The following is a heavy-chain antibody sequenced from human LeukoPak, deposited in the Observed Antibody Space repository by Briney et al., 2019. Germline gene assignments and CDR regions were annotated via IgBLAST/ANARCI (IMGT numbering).Heavy chain of an antibody. CDR3: AKRGVVIRVILVGFHKEAYYFDS. V-gene: IGHV3-23*01. J-gene: IGHJ4*02. CDR1: GITLSNYG. CDR2: ISGSGGST. D-gene: IGHD3-22*01. Sequence: GGSLTLSCAVSGITLSNYGMSWVRQAPGKGLEWVAGISGSGGSTNYADSVKGRFTISRDNPKNTLFLEMKSLRAEDTAVYFCAKRGVVIRVILVGFHKEAYYFDSWGQGALVTVSS.